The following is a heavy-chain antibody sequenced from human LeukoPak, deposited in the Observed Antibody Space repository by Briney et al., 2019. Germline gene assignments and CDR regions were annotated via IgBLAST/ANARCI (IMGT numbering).Heavy chain of an antibody. CDR2: INHSGSP. Sequence: SETLSLTCAVYGGSFSGYYWSWIRQPPGKGLEWIGEINHSGSPNYNPSLKSRVTISADTSKNQFSLKLSSVTAADTAVYYCARGGILSSSSPPNYYYYYYYMDVWGKGTTVTVSS. J-gene: IGHJ6*03. CDR1: GGSFSGYY. D-gene: IGHD6-6*01. V-gene: IGHV4-34*01. CDR3: ARGGILSSSSPPNYYYYYYYMDV.